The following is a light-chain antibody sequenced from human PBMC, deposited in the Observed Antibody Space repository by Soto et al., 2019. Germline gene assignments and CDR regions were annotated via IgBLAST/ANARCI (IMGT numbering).Light chain of an antibody. CDR2: KAS. Sequence: DIQMTQSPSTLSGSVGDRVTITCRASQTISSWLAWYQQKPGKAPKLLIYKASTLKSGVPSRFSGSGSGTEFTLTISSLQPDDFPTYYCQHYNSYSFGQGTKVDSK. J-gene: IGKJ1*01. CDR3: QHYNSYS. CDR1: QTISSW. V-gene: IGKV1-5*03.